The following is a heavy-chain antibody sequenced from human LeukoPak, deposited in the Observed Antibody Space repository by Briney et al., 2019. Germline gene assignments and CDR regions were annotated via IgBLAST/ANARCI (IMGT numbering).Heavy chain of an antibody. CDR1: GFTLSNYW. J-gene: IGHJ4*02. V-gene: IGHV3-7*01. Sequence: GGSLRLSCAASGFTLSNYWMSWVRQAPGKGLEWVANIKHDGSEKYYADSVKGRLTISRDSAKNSLYLQMNSLRADDTAVYYCARNRGADCWGQGTLVTVSS. CDR2: IKHDGSEK. CDR3: ARNRGADC. D-gene: IGHD3-10*01.